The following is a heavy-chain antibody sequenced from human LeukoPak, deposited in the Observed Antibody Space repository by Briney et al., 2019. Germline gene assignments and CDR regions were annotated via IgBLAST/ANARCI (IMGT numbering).Heavy chain of an antibody. D-gene: IGHD3-3*01. CDR1: GFTFSSYG. J-gene: IGHJ3*02. V-gene: IGHV3-21*01. CDR2: ISSSSSYI. Sequence: GGSLRLSCAASGFTFSSYGMHWVRQAPGKGLEWVSSISSSSSYIYYADSVKGRFTISRDNAKNSLYLQMNSLRAEDTAVYYCARTIFGVVIGAFDIWGQGTMVTVSS. CDR3: ARTIFGVVIGAFDI.